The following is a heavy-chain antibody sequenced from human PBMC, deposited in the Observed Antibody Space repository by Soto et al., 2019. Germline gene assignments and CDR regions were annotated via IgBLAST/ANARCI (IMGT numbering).Heavy chain of an antibody. CDR2: ISGSGGTA. CDR1: GFTFSSYA. CDR3: AKDGCSSNTSCYHFDY. J-gene: IGHJ4*02. Sequence: GGSLRLSCAASGFTFSSYAMSWVRQAPGKGLEWVSGISGSGGTAFHADPVKGRFTISRDNSKTTLYLQMSGLRAEDTAGYYCAKDGCSSNTSCYHFDYWGQGTLVTVSS. D-gene: IGHD2-2*01. V-gene: IGHV3-23*01.